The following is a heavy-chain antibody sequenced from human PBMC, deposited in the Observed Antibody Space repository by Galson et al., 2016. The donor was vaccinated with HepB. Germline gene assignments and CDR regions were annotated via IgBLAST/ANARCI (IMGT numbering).Heavy chain of an antibody. CDR3: GSVFEF. CDR1: GFIFSNYW. Sequence: SLRLSCAASGFIFSNYWMHWVRQTPGKGLVWVSRVDGDGSSTSYADSVKGRFTISRANAKNTLYLQLHRLRAEDTAVYYCGSVFEFWGQGALVTVSS. CDR2: VDGDGSST. V-gene: IGHV3-74*01. J-gene: IGHJ4*02.